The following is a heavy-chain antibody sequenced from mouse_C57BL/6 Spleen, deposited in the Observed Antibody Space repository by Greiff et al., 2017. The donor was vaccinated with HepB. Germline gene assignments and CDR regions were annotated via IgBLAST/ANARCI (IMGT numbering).Heavy chain of an antibody. Sequence: QVQLQQSGPGLVQPSQSLSITCTVSGFSLTSYGVHWVRQPPGKGLEWLGVIWSGGSTDYNAAFISRLSISKDNSKCQVFFKMNSLQAYDTAIYYCAKNYHYYYGSSYYSAMDYWGQGTSVTVYS. J-gene: IGHJ4*01. D-gene: IGHD1-1*01. V-gene: IGHV2-4*01. CDR2: IWSGGST. CDR1: GFSLTSYG. CDR3: AKNYHYYYGSSYYSAMDY.